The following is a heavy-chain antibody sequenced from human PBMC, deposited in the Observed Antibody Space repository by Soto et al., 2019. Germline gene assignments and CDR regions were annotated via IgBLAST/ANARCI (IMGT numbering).Heavy chain of an antibody. J-gene: IGHJ6*02. CDR1: GFTFSDLA. D-gene: IGHD6-25*01. V-gene: IGHV3-64D*06. CDR2: ISTDGGST. Sequence: GSLIPSGAASGFTFSDLAMHWVRQARGKGLEYVSAISTDGGSTYSVDSVRGRFTISRDNSKNTLYLQMTSLRPADTGVYYCVKTRTAARALMGYYYGMDVWGLGAKVTVSS. CDR3: VKTRTAARALMGYYYGMDV.